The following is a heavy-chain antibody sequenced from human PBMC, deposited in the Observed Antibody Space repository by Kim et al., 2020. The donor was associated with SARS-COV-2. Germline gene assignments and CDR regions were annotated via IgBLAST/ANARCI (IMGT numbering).Heavy chain of an antibody. CDR3: ASLAVRLGELSRSDY. CDR1: GGSISSGGYY. Sequence: SETLSLTCTVSGGSISSGGYYWSWIRQHPGKGLEWIGYIYYSGSTYYNPSLKSRVTISVDTSKNQFSLKLSSVTAADTAVYYCASLAVRLGELSRSDYWGQGTLVTVSS. CDR2: IYYSGST. D-gene: IGHD3-16*02. J-gene: IGHJ4*02. V-gene: IGHV4-31*03.